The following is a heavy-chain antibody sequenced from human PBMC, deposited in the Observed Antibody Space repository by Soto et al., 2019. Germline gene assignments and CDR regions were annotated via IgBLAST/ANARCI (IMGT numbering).Heavy chain of an antibody. J-gene: IGHJ3*01. CDR3: ASRLGYAFDL. V-gene: IGHV4-59*08. CDR2: IYYSGST. Sequence: QVQLQESGPGLVKPSETLSLTCTVSGGSISSYYWSWIRQPPGKGLEWIGYIYYSGSTNYNPSLKIRFTISVDPSKNQFSLNLSSVTAADTAVYYCASRLGYAFDLWGQGTMVTVSS. D-gene: IGHD3-16*01. CDR1: GGSISSYY.